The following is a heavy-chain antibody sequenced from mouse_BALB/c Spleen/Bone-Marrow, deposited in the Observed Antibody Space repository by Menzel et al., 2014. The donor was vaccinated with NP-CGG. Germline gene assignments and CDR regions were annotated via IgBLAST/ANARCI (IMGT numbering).Heavy chain of an antibody. CDR2: IDPYNGDT. CDR1: GYAFTSYN. Sequence: VQLQQSGPELVKPGASVKVSCKASGYAFTSYNMHWVKQSHGKSLEWIGYIDPYNGDTRYNQKFKGKATLTVDKSSSTPYMHLNRLTSEDSSVCYCGKHPAYSLDYWGQGTSVTVSA. J-gene: IGHJ4*01. CDR3: GKHPAYSLDY. V-gene: IGHV1S135*01.